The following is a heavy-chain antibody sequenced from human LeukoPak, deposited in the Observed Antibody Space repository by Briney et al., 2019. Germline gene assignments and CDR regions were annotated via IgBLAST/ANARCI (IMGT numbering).Heavy chain of an antibody. J-gene: IGHJ4*02. D-gene: IGHD3-3*02. Sequence: QAGGSLRLSCAASGFNFGSYWMSWVRQAPGKGLEWVAQIKQDGSDWNYVDSVKGRFTISRDNAKNSLYLQMTSLRAEDTAVYYCARDNTFCLDYWGQGALVTVSS. V-gene: IGHV3-7*01. CDR2: IKQDGSDW. CDR1: GFNFGSYW. CDR3: ARDNTFCLDY.